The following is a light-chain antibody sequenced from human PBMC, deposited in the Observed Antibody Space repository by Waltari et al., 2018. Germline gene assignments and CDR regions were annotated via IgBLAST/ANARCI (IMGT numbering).Light chain of an antibody. CDR3: QSSDSSGSYVL. J-gene: IGLJ3*02. Sequence: SYGLTQAPSVSVSPGQTARITCSGVTLPNEYAYWYQQKPGQAPVLVIYKDSERPSGIPERFSGSRAGTTVALTINGVQAEDEAEYYCQSSDSSGSYVLFGGGTKLTVL. CDR2: KDS. CDR1: TLPNEY. V-gene: IGLV3-25*03.